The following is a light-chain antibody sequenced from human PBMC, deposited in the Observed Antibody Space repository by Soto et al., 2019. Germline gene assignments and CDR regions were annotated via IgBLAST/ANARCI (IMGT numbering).Light chain of an antibody. Sequence: QSALTQPASVSGSPGQSITISCTGTSSDVGGYNYVSWYQHHPGKAPKLMIYEVVNRPSGVSNRFSGSKSGITASLTISGLQAEDEADYYCTSYTSSSPLVFGTGTKVPS. CDR3: TSYTSSSPLV. CDR1: SSDVGGYNY. J-gene: IGLJ1*01. CDR2: EVV. V-gene: IGLV2-14*01.